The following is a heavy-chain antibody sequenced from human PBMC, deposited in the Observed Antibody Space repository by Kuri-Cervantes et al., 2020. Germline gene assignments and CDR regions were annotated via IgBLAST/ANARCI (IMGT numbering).Heavy chain of an antibody. Sequence: GGSLRLSCAASGFTFSSYAMSWVRQAPGKGLEWVSTISGSGYKTYSADSVKGRFTISRDNSKNTLYLQVDSLRAEDTAVYYCARDRAYSGFLTQGYYYYYMDVWGKGTTVTVSS. CDR3: ARDRAYSGFLTQGYYYYYMDV. J-gene: IGHJ6*03. D-gene: IGHD5-12*01. CDR1: GFTFSSYA. CDR2: ISGSGYKT. V-gene: IGHV3-23*01.